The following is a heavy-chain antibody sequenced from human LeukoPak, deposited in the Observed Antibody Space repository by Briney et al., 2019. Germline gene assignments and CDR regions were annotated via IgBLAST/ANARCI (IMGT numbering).Heavy chain of an antibody. CDR3: ARVPHCSSTSCYNYYYYMDV. J-gene: IGHJ6*03. D-gene: IGHD2-2*02. CDR2: ISAYNGNT. CDR1: GYTFTSYG. Sequence: GASVKVSCKASGYTFTSYGISWVRQAPGQGPEWMGWISAYNGNTNYAQKLQGRVTMTTDTSTSTAYMELRSLRSDDTAVYYCARVPHCSSTSCYNYYYYMDVWGKGTTVTVSS. V-gene: IGHV1-18*01.